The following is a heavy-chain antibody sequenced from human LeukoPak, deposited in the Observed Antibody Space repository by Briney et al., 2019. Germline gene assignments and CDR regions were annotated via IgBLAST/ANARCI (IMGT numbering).Heavy chain of an antibody. CDR3: AREGMVRGAKDF. V-gene: IGHV3-48*03. D-gene: IGHD3-10*01. CDR1: GFTFSSYE. CDR2: ISSTGSTI. J-gene: IGHJ4*02. Sequence: GGSLRLSCAASGFTFSSYEMNWVRQAPGKGLEWVSYISSTGSTIYYADSVKGRFTISRDNVKNSLYLQVNSLRAEDTAVYYCAREGMVRGAKDFRGQGTLVTVSP.